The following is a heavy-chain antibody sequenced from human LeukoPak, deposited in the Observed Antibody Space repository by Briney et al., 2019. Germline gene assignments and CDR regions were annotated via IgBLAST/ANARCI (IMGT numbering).Heavy chain of an antibody. Sequence: GGSLRLSCAASGFTFSDYYMSWIPQAPGKGLEWVSYISSGGDTIYYTDSVKGRFTISRDNAKNSLYLQMNSLRAEDTAVYYCARRAYSSKYFDYWGRGTLVTVSS. CDR2: ISSGGDTI. J-gene: IGHJ4*02. D-gene: IGHD4-11*01. V-gene: IGHV3-11*01. CDR1: GFTFSDYY. CDR3: ARRAYSSKYFDY.